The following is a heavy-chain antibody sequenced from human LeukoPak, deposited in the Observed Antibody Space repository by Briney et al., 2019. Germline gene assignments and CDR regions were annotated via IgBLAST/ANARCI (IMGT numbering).Heavy chain of an antibody. Sequence: PGRSLRLSCAASGLTFSSYAMHWVRQAPGKGLEWVAVAYGDGSSQYYADSVKGRFSISKDISKNTLSLQMNSLRAEDTAVYSCATGGNFYYSHWGQGTLVTVSS. V-gene: IGHV3-30*04. CDR1: GLTFSSYA. CDR3: ATGGNFYYSH. D-gene: IGHD4-11*01. CDR2: AYGDGSSQ. J-gene: IGHJ1*01.